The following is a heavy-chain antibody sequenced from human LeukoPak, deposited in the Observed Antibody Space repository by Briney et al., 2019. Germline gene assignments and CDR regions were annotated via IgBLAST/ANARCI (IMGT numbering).Heavy chain of an antibody. CDR1: GYTFTGYY. Sequence: ASVKVSCKASGYTFTGYYMHWVRQAPGQGLEWMGWINPNSGGTNYAQKFQGRVTMTRDTSISTAYMELSRLRSDDTAVYYCVRALYYNWNGVDYWGQGTLVTVSS. CDR3: VRALYYNWNGVDY. J-gene: IGHJ4*02. D-gene: IGHD1-20*01. CDR2: INPNSGGT. V-gene: IGHV1-2*02.